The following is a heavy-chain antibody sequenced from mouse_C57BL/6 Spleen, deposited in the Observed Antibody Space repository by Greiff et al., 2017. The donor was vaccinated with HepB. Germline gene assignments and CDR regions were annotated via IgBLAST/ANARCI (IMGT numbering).Heavy chain of an antibody. Sequence: EVQLVESGGGLVKPGGSLKLSCAASGFTFSSYAMSWVRQTPEKRLEWVATISDGGSYTYYPDNVKGRFTISRDNAKNNLYLQMSHLKSEDTAMYYGAREGYYDGSSDWYFDVWGTGTTVTVSS. CDR2: ISDGGSYT. CDR1: GFTFSSYA. CDR3: AREGYYDGSSDWYFDV. V-gene: IGHV5-4*01. J-gene: IGHJ1*03. D-gene: IGHD1-1*01.